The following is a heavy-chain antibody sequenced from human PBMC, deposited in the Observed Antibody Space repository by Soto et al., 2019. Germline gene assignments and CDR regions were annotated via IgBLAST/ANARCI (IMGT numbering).Heavy chain of an antibody. CDR2: INPNGGGR. CDR3: ARGSVGPTTDFDY. V-gene: IGHV1-2*04. Sequence: QVQLVQSGAEVKQPGASVKVSCKASGYTFTGFHIHWVRQAPGQGLEWMGWINPNGGGRNYAQKCQGWVTMTRDTSISTAYMELSRLKSDDTAVYYCARGSVGPTTDFDYWGQGTLVTVSS. CDR1: GYTFTGFH. D-gene: IGHD1-26*01. J-gene: IGHJ4*02.